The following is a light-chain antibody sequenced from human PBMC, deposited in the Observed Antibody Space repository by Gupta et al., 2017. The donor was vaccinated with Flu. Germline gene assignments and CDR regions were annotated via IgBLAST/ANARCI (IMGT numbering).Light chain of an antibody. Sequence: QSVLPPPPSVSAAPGQKVTISCSGSSPNIGNHYVSWYQQHPGTTPKLLNYDNNKRPSGIPERFSGSKSGTAATLGLTGLQTGDEADYYCGTADTRRSAAVCGGGTQLNGL. J-gene: IGLJ7*01. CDR3: GTADTRRSAAV. CDR1: SPNIGNHY. CDR2: DNN. V-gene: IGLV1-51*01.